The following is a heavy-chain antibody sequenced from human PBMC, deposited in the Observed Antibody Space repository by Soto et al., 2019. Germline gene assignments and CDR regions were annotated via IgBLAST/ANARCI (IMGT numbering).Heavy chain of an antibody. V-gene: IGHV3-23*01. D-gene: IGHD6-25*01. CDR2: ISGSGDSA. Sequence: GGSLRLSCEASGFMFSSYALSWVRQAPGKGLEWVSGISGSGDSAYHADSVKGRFTISRDDSKNTLYLQMNSLTVEDTAVYYCAEAYSSGSDYYYNMDVWGKGTTVTVSS. CDR1: GFMFSSYA. J-gene: IGHJ6*03. CDR3: AEAYSSGSDYYYNMDV.